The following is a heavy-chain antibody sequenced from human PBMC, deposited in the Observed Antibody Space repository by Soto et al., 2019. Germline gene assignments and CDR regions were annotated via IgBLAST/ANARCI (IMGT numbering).Heavy chain of an antibody. J-gene: IGHJ4*02. CDR3: ARDGSGGSGWYNYFDY. V-gene: IGHV4-30-2*01. CDR2: FFHTGST. D-gene: IGHD6-19*01. CDR1: GCSINRAASS. Sequence: SEKLCLTCAVSGCSINRAASSWNWIRQPPGKGLEWIGFFFHTGSTYYNPSLKSRVTISVDRSKSQFSLKLSTVTAAATAVYYCARDGSGGSGWYNYFDYWGQG.